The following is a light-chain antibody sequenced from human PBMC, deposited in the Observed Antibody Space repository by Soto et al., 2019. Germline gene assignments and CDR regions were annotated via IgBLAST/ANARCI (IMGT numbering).Light chain of an antibody. J-gene: IGKJ2*01. CDR3: QQYDNFPYT. V-gene: IGKV1-33*01. CDR1: QDIGYF. CDR2: DSS. Sequence: DIQMTQSPSSLSASVGDRVTITCQASQDIGYFLNWYQQKTGKAPRLLIYDSSNLQIGVPSRFSGGRSGTDFTFTITTRQPEDIATYYCQQYDNFPYTFGQGTKLEIK.